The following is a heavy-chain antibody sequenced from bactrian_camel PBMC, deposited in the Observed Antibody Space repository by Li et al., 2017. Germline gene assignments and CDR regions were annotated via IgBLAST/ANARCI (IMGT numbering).Heavy chain of an antibody. V-gene: IGHV3-2*01. D-gene: IGHD5*01. CDR3: ASTLGWALSEYMN. CDR1: GFAFSSYY. CDR2: IYTDGSIT. Sequence: VQLVESGGGLVQPGGSLKLSCAASGFAFSSYYMSWVRQAPGKGLEWVSTIYTDGSITYYADSVKGRFTISRDNARHRVLLQMNSLKSEDTALYYCASTLGWALSEYMNWGQGTQVTVS. J-gene: IGHJ4*01.